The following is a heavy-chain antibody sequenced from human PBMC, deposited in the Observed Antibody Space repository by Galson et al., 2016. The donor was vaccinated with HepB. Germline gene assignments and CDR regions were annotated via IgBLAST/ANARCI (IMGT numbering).Heavy chain of an antibody. Sequence: SLRLSCAASGFSFSSYWMHWVRQAPGKGLVWVSQINNDGSDATYADSVKGRVTISRDNSNNTLYLQMTSLSPEDTAVYYCARDKSVYYYGMDVWGQGTTVTVSS. CDR1: GFSFSSYW. CDR2: INNDGSDA. V-gene: IGHV3-74*03. J-gene: IGHJ6*02. CDR3: ARDKSVYYYGMDV.